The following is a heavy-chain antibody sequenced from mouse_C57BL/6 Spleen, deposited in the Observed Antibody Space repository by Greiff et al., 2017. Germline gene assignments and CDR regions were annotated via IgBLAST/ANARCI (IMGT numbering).Heavy chain of an antibody. CDR3: ARQTNYGNYGWFAY. CDR2: IHPNSGST. V-gene: IGHV1-64*01. D-gene: IGHD2-1*01. CDR1: GYTFTSYW. Sequence: VQLQQSGAELVKPGASVKLSCKASGYTFTSYWMHWVKQRPGQGLEWIGMIHPNSGSTNYNEKFKSKATLTVDKSSSHAYMQLSSLTSEDSAVYYCARQTNYGNYGWFAYWGQGTLVTVSA. J-gene: IGHJ3*01.